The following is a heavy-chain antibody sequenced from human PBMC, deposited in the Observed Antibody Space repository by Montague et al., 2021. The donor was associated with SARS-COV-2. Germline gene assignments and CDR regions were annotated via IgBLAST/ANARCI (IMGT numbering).Heavy chain of an antibody. D-gene: IGHD3-3*01. CDR3: ARDAIFRTYYDFWSGYPERKYMGV. CDR1: GGSISSGSYY. Sequence: TLSLTCTVSGGSISSGSYYWSWIRQPAGKGLEWIGRMYTSGSTKYNPSLRSRVTISVDTSKNQFSLKLSSVTAADTAVYYCARDAIFRTYYDFWSGYPERKYMGVWGKGTTVTIS. V-gene: IGHV4-61*02. J-gene: IGHJ6*03. CDR2: MYTSGST.